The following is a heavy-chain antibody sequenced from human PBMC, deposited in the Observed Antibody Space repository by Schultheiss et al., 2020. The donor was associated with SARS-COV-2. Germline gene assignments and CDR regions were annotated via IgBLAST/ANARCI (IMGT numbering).Heavy chain of an antibody. V-gene: IGHV3-7*03. J-gene: IGHJ4*02. Sequence: GESLKISCAASGFTFSSYAMSWVRQAPGTGLEWVATIKQDGTEKYYGDSVRGRFTISRDNAKNSLYLQMNSLRAEDTAVYYCARGVVDDCWGQGTLVTVSS. CDR2: IKQDGTEK. CDR1: GFTFSSYA. CDR3: ARGVVDDC. D-gene: IGHD2-15*01.